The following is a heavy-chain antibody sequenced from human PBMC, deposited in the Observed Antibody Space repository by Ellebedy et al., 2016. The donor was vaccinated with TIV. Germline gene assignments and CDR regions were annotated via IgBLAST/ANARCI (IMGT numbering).Heavy chain of an antibody. CDR3: ARDSSSTNPNLYYYYNYMDV. J-gene: IGHJ6*03. CDR1: GYTFTSYA. Sequence: ASVKVSCKASGYTFTSYAMNWVRQAPGQGLEWMGWINTNTGNPTYAQGFTGRFVFSLDTSVSTAYLQISSLKAEDTAVYYCARDSSSTNPNLYYYYNYMDVWGKGTTVTVSS. D-gene: IGHD2-2*01. V-gene: IGHV7-4-1*02. CDR2: INTNTGNP.